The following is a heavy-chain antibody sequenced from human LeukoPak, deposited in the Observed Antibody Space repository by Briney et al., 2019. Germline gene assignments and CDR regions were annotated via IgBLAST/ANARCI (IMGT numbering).Heavy chain of an antibody. CDR1: GDSVSNKNTA. V-gene: IGHV6-1*01. CDR2: TYYRSKWHN. D-gene: IGHD1-26*01. J-gene: IGHJ4*02. CDR3: ARQDVVGATIIDY. Sequence: SQTLSLTCAISGDSVSNKNTAWNWIRQSPSRGLEWLGRTYYRSKWHNTYAASVKSRITINPDTSKNQFSLKLSSVTAADTAVYYCARQDVVGATIIDYWGQGTLVTVSS.